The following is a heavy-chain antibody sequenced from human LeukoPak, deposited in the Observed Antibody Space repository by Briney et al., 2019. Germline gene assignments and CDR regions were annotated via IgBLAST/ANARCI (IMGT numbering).Heavy chain of an antibody. Sequence: SQTLSLTCTVSGGSISSGSYYWSWIRQPAGKGLEWIGRIYTSGSTNYNPSLKSRVTISVDTSKNQFSLKLSSVTAADTAVYYCARVYHSGWFPHSDYYYGMDVWGQGTTVTVSS. CDR1: GGSISSGSYY. CDR3: ARVYHSGWFPHSDYYYGMDV. V-gene: IGHV4-61*02. CDR2: IYTSGST. D-gene: IGHD6-19*01. J-gene: IGHJ6*02.